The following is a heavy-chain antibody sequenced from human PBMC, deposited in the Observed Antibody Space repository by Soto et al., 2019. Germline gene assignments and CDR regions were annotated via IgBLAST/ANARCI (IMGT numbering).Heavy chain of an antibody. J-gene: IGHJ4*02. Sequence: EVRLVQSGGGLVQPRGSLRLSCAASLFIVSDNYMSWVRQAPGKGLEWVSLIYSGGGTDYAESVKGRFTISRDNSKNTLYLQMNSLKADDTGIYYCATRMTTAPYWGQGTVVTVSS. CDR2: IYSGGGT. CDR3: ATRMTTAPY. CDR1: LFIVSDNY. D-gene: IGHD4-17*01. V-gene: IGHV3-66*01.